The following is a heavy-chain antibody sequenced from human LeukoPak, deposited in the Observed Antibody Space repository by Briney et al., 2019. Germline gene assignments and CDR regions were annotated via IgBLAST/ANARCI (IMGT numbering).Heavy chain of an antibody. CDR1: GFTFSSYW. Sequence: SGGSLRLSCAASGFTFSSYWMSWVRQAPGKGLEWVSYISSSSSTIYYAESVRGRFTISRDNVQSSVYLQMNSLRVEDTAVYYCARDPMTLVTSRSAVDGNPPEYWGLGTLVTVSS. J-gene: IGHJ4*02. D-gene: IGHD4-17*01. CDR2: ISSSSSTI. CDR3: ARDPMTLVTSRSAVDGNPPEY. V-gene: IGHV3-48*01.